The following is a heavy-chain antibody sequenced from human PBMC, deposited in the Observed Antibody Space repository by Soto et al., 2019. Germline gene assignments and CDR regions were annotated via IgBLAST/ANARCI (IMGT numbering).Heavy chain of an antibody. Sequence: ASVKVSCKAFGYTFTIYDINWVRQATGQGLEWMGWMNPNSGNTGYAQKFQGRVTMTRNTSISTAYMELSSLRSEDTAVYYCAREHSSGWYLRAFDIWGQGTMVTVSS. CDR1: GYTFTIYD. V-gene: IGHV1-8*01. D-gene: IGHD6-19*01. CDR3: AREHSSGWYLRAFDI. CDR2: MNPNSGNT. J-gene: IGHJ3*02.